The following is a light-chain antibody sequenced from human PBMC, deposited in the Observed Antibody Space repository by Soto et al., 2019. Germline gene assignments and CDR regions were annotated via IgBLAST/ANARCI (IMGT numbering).Light chain of an antibody. J-gene: IGKJ4*01. CDR2: GVS. CDR1: QSVSNSH. V-gene: IGKV3-20*01. Sequence: EIVLTQSPGTLSLSPGERATLSCRASQSVSNSHLAWHQQKPGQAPRLLIFGVSNRAAGIPDRFSGSGSGTDFTLTIYRLEPEDYAVYYCQQYDKSPLTFGGGTRWIS. CDR3: QQYDKSPLT.